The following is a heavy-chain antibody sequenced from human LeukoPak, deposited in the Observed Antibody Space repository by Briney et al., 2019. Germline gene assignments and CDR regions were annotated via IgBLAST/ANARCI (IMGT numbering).Heavy chain of an antibody. CDR1: GFTFSDYY. CDR2: ISSSSSYT. J-gene: IGHJ4*02. Sequence: KPGGSLRLSCAASGFTFSDYYMSWIRQAPGKGLEWVSYISSSSSYTNYADSVKGRFTISRDNAKNSLYLQMNSLRAEDTAVYYCASSIAVAGTLDYWGQGTLVTVSS. CDR3: ASSIAVAGTLDY. D-gene: IGHD6-19*01. V-gene: IGHV3-11*03.